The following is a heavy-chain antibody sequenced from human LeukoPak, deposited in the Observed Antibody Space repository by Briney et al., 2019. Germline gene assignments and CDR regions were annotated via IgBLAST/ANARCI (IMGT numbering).Heavy chain of an antibody. J-gene: IGHJ4*02. V-gene: IGHV3-48*04. Sequence: GGSLKLSCAASGFTFSGSAMHWVRQAPGKGLEWVSYISSSGSTIYYADSVKGRFTISRDNAKNSLYLQMNSLRAEDTAVYYCAREGPGNDYWGQGTLVTVSS. CDR2: ISSSGSTI. CDR1: GFTFSGSA. D-gene: IGHD1-14*01. CDR3: AREGPGNDY.